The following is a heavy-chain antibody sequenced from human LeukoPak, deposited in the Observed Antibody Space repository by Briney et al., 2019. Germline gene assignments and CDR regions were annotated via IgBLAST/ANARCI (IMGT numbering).Heavy chain of an antibody. CDR3: ARGSRGYYYDFDY. V-gene: IGHV3-48*03. D-gene: IGHD3-22*01. CDR1: GFTFSSYE. J-gene: IGHJ4*02. CDR2: ISSSGSTI. Sequence: GGSLRLSCAASGFTFSSYEMNWVRQAPGKGLEWVSYISSSGSTIYYADSVKGRFTISRDNSRNTLYLQMNSLRVEDTAVYYCARGSRGYYYDFDYWGQGTLVTVSS.